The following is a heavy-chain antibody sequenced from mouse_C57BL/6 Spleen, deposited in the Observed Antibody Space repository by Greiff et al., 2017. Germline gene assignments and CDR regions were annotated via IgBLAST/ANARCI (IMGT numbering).Heavy chain of an antibody. J-gene: IGHJ1*03. CDR1: GYTFTSYW. CDR2: IHPNSGST. CDR3: ARAWSNYGYFDV. Sequence: VQLQQPGAELVKPGASVKLSCKASGYTFTSYWMHWVKQRPGQGLEWIGMIHPNSGSTNYNEKFKSKATLTVDKSSSTAYMQLSSLTSEDSAVYYCARAWSNYGYFDVWGTGTTVTVSS. D-gene: IGHD2-5*01. V-gene: IGHV1-64*01.